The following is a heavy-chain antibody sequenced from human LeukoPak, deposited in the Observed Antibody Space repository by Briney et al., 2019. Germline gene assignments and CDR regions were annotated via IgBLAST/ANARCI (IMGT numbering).Heavy chain of an antibody. CDR2: VTASAGNT. Sequence: GGSLRLSCAASGFTFSSYAMSWVRQAPGKGLEWVSAVTASAGNTYFADSVKGRFTISRDNSKNTLYLQVYSLRAEDTAVYYCAKGDYYGSGSTFKNGMDVWGQGTAVTVSS. CDR1: GFTFSSYA. CDR3: AKGDYYGSGSTFKNGMDV. J-gene: IGHJ6*02. V-gene: IGHV3-23*01. D-gene: IGHD3-10*01.